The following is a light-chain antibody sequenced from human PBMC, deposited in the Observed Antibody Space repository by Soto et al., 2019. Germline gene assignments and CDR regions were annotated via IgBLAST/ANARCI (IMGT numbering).Light chain of an antibody. V-gene: IGLV3-21*02. CDR1: NIGSKT. J-gene: IGLJ1*01. Sequence: SYYLTQPPSVSVAPGRTARITCWGNNIGSKTVHWYQQRPGQAPVLVVYDDSDRPSGIPERFSGSNSGNTATLTISRVEAGDEADYYCQVWDISSDHYVFGTGTKSPS. CDR3: QVWDISSDHYV. CDR2: DDS.